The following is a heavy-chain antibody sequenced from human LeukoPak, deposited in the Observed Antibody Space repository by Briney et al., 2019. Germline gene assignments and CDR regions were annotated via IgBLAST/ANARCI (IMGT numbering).Heavy chain of an antibody. J-gene: IGHJ4*02. Sequence: SETLSLTCTVSGGSISSSSYYWGWIRQPPGKGLEWIGSIYYSGSTYYNPSLKSRVTISVDTSKNQFSLKLSSVTAADTAVYYCASLYGDYGYWGQGTLVTVSS. CDR3: ASLYGDYGY. CDR1: GGSISSSSYY. CDR2: IYYSGST. D-gene: IGHD4-17*01. V-gene: IGHV4-39*01.